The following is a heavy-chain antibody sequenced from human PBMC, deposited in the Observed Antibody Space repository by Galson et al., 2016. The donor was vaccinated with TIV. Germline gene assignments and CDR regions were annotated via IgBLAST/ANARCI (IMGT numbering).Heavy chain of an antibody. CDR1: GGTFSSYT. D-gene: IGHD6-19*01. J-gene: IGHJ3*02. CDR2: IIPLIGMI. Sequence: SVKVSCKASGGTFSSYTFNWVRQAPGQGLEWMGRIIPLIGMINYAQKFKGRVTITADKSTNTAYMELSSLGSEETAVYSCAGAVSVGGNFAADIWGQGTKVTVSS. V-gene: IGHV1-69*02. CDR3: AGAVSVGGNFAADI.